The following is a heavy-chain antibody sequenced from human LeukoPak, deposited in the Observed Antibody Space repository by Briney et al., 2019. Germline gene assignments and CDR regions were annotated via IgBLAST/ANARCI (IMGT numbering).Heavy chain of an antibody. Sequence: PSETLSLTCTVSGGSFSSYYWSWIRQPPGKGLEWIGYIYYSGSTNYNPSLKSRVTISVDTSKNQFSLKLSSVTAADTAVYYCARGADCGGDCLEYFDLWGRGTLVTVSS. CDR3: ARGADCGGDCLEYFDL. D-gene: IGHD2-21*02. J-gene: IGHJ2*01. V-gene: IGHV4-59*01. CDR2: IYYSGST. CDR1: GGSFSSYY.